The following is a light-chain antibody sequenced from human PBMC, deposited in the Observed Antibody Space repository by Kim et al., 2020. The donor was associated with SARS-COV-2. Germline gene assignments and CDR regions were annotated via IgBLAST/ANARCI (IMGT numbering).Light chain of an antibody. CDR1: QTVSNNF. J-gene: IGKJ4*01. Sequence: EIVLTQSPGTLSLSPGERATLSYRASQTVSNNFLTWYQQKPGQAPRLLIYGASTRATGIPDRFSGSGSGTDFTLTISSLEPEDFAVFYCQQYASLPLTFGGGTKVDIK. V-gene: IGKV3-20*01. CDR3: QQYASLPLT. CDR2: GAS.